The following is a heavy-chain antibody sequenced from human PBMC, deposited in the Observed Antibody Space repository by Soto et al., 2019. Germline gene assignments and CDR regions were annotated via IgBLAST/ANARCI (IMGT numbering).Heavy chain of an antibody. D-gene: IGHD3-16*01. CDR2: LIPIFGTA. V-gene: IGHV1-69*06. J-gene: IGHJ4*02. CDR3: ARVLRLRKLTGYFDY. CDR1: GGTFSSYA. Sequence: QVQLVQSGAEVKKPGSSVKVSCKASGGTFSSYAISWVRQAPGQGLEWMGGLIPIFGTANYEQKFQCRVTITADKSTRTDYMELRSLRSEDTAVYYCARVLRLRKLTGYFDYWGQGTLVTVSS.